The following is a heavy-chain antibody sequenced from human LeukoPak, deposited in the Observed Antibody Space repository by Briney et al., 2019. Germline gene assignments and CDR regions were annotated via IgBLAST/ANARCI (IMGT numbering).Heavy chain of an antibody. V-gene: IGHV3-21*01. CDR3: ARPSYSGSYYVGY. D-gene: IGHD1-26*01. CDR2: ISSSSSYI. J-gene: IGHJ4*02. CDR1: GFTFSSYS. Sequence: PGWSLRLSCAASGFTFSSYSMNWVRQAPGKGLEWVSSISSSSSYIYYADSVKGRFTISRDNAKNSLYLQMNSLRAEDTAVYYCARPSYSGSYYVGYWGQGTLVTVSS.